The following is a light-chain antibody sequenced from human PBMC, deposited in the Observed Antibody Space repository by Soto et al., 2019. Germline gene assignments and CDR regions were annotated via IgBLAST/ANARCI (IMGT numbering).Light chain of an antibody. J-gene: IGLJ2*01. CDR1: TGAVTSGYY. V-gene: IGLV7-43*01. CDR2: STT. Sequence: QAVVTQDPSLTVSPGGTVTLTCASSTGAVTSGYYPNLFQQKPGQPPRALIYSTTYKHSGDPARFSGSLLGGKAALRLSGVQPEDEADYYCLLFYGEGVVLGGGTQLLVL. CDR3: LLFYGEGVV.